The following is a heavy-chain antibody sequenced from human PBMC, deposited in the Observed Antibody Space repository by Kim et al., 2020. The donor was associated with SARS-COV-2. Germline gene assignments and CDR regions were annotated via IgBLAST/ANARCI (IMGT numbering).Heavy chain of an antibody. CDR3: ARRVYYGSGTYKNYFDP. V-gene: IGHV4-39*01. Sequence: SETLSLTCAVSGDSISNFHYYWGWIRQPPGKGLEWIGSMYFSGNSYYNPSLKXRVTISVDTSKNQFSLKLNSVTATDRAIYYCARRVYYGSGTYKNYFDPWGQGTLVTXSS. D-gene: IGHD3-10*01. CDR2: MYFSGNS. J-gene: IGHJ5*02. CDR1: GDSISNFHYY.